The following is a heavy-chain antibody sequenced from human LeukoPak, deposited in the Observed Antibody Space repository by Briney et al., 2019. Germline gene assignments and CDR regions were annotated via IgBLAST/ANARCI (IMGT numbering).Heavy chain of an antibody. CDR3: ATDRGCQTFDY. CDR2: IKTDGSET. D-gene: IGHD2-8*01. Sequence: GGSLRLSCAASGFTFSNYWMSWVRQAPGKGLERVANIKTDGSETYYVDSVRGRFTISRDNAKNSLYLQMNGLRAEDTAVYYCATDRGCQTFDYWGQGTLVTVSS. V-gene: IGHV3-7*01. CDR1: GFTFSNYW. J-gene: IGHJ4*02.